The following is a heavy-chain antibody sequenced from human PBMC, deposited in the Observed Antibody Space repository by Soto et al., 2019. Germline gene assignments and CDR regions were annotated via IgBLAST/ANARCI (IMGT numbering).Heavy chain of an antibody. J-gene: IGHJ6*02. CDR3: ARDQPVPTWPQNYYYYGMDV. CDR1: GGSFTSYT. Sequence: QVQLVQSGAEVKKPGSSVKVSCTASGGSFTSYTITWVRQAPGQGLEWMGRVIPLVNIANYAQKLQGRLTITADKFTNTAYMELSSLRSEDTAVYYCARDQPVPTWPQNYYYYGMDVWGQGTTVTVSS. V-gene: IGHV1-69*08. D-gene: IGHD1-1*01. CDR2: VIPLVNIA.